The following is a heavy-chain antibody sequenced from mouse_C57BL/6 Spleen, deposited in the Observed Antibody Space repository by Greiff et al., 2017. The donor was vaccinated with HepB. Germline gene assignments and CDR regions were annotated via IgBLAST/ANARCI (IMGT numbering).Heavy chain of an antibody. J-gene: IGHJ4*01. CDR1: GYTFTSYW. CDR3: ARGRGYDGYYDAMDY. D-gene: IGHD2-3*01. V-gene: IGHV1-64*01. CDR2: IHPNSGST. Sequence: VKLQQPGAELVKPGASVKLSCKASGYTFTSYWMHWVKQRPGQGLEWIGMIHPNSGSTNYNEKFKSKATLTVDKSSSTAYMQLSSLTSEDSAVYYCARGRGYDGYYDAMDYWGQGTSVTVSS.